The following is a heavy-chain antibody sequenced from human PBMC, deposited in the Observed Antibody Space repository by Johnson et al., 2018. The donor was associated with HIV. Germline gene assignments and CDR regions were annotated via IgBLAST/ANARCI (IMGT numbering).Heavy chain of an antibody. CDR3: ARTLWFRELLGAFDI. J-gene: IGHJ3*02. V-gene: IGHV3-30*04. D-gene: IGHD3-10*01. CDR1: GFTFSSYA. Sequence: QVQLVESGGGVVQPGRSLRLSCAASGFTFSSYAMHWVRQAPGKGLEWVAVISYDGSNKYYADSVKGRFPISRDNSKNTLSPQMTSLRAEDTAVYYCARTLWFRELLGAFDIWGQGTMVTVSS. CDR2: ISYDGSNK.